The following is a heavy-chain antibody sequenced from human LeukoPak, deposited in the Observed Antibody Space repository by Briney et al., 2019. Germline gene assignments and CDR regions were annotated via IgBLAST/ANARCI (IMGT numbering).Heavy chain of an antibody. CDR1: GFTFNNYA. V-gene: IGHV3-23*01. J-gene: IGHJ4*02. CDR3: AKVGPYSSSWFFDY. D-gene: IGHD6-13*01. CDR2: ISGSGGST. Sequence: GGSLRLSCAASGFTFNNYAMSWVRQAPGKGLEWVSAISGSGGSTYYADSVKGRFTISRDNSKNTLYLQMNSLRAEDTAVYYCAKVGPYSSSWFFDYWGQGTLVTVSS.